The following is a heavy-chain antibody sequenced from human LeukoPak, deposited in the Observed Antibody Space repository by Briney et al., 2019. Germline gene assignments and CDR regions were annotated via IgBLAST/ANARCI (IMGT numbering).Heavy chain of an antibody. CDR1: GFTFSSYG. V-gene: IGHV3-30*02. D-gene: IGHD3-16*02. CDR3: ARGSHHYVWGSYRHMGAFDI. Sequence: GGSLRLSCAASGFTFSSYGMHWVRQAPGKGLEWVAFIRYDGSNKYYADSVKGRFTISRDNSKNTLYLQMNSLRSEDTAVYYCARGSHHYVWGSYRHMGAFDIWGQGTMVTVSS. CDR2: IRYDGSNK. J-gene: IGHJ3*02.